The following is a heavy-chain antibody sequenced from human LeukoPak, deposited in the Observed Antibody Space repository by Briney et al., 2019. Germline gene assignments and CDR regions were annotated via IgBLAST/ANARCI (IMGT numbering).Heavy chain of an antibody. CDR2: INHSGST. CDR3: ARGGRARLGTPGYFQH. J-gene: IGHJ1*01. V-gene: IGHV4-34*01. Sequence: PSETLSLTCAVYGESFSGYYWSWIRQPPGKGLEWIGEINHSGSTNYNPSLKSRVTISVDTSKNQFSLKLSSVTAADTAVYYCARGGRARLGTPGYFQHWGQGTLVTVSS. CDR1: GESFSGYY. D-gene: IGHD4-11*01.